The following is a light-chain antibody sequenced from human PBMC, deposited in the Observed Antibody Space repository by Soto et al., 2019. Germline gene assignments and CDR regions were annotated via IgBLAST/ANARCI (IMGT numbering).Light chain of an antibody. Sequence: NFMLTQPHSVSESPGKTVTISCTRSSGSIASNYVQWYQQRPGSTPTTVIYEDNQRPSGVPDRFSGSIDSSSNSASLTISGLKTADEADYYCQSYDSSNVVFGGGTKLTVL. V-gene: IGLV6-57*01. J-gene: IGLJ2*01. CDR2: EDN. CDR3: QSYDSSNVV. CDR1: SGSIASNY.